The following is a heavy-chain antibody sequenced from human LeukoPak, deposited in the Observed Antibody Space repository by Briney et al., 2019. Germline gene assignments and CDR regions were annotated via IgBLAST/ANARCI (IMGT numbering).Heavy chain of an antibody. CDR1: GDSIRSGYY. CDR2: IYYGGST. J-gene: IGHJ4*02. D-gene: IGHD2-15*01. V-gene: IGHV4-31*03. Sequence: SQTLSLTCIVSGDSIRSGYYWSWIRQLPGKGLEWIGYIYYGGSTFYSPSLKSRVTISVDPSKNQFSLELSSVTAADTAVYYCARGVVVLAALDNWGQGTLVTVSS. CDR3: ARGVVVLAALDN.